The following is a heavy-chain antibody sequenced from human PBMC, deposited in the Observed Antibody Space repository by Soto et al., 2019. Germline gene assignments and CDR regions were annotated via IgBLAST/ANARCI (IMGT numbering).Heavy chain of an antibody. CDR3: ARHDPDY. V-gene: IGHV3-48*01. D-gene: IGHD1-1*01. CDR2: ISSSSSTI. CDR1: GFTFSAYS. Sequence: DVKLVESGGGLVQPGGSLTLSCAASGFTFSAYSMNWVRQAPGKGLEWVSYISSSSSTINYADSVKGRFTISRDNAKNSLSLQMNSLRAEDTAVYFCARHDPDYWGQGTLVTVSS. J-gene: IGHJ4*02.